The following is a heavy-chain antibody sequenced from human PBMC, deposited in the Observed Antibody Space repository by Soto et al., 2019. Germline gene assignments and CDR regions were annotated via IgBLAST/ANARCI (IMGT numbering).Heavy chain of an antibody. CDR3: ARDRGDCSSVSCYGSFYYGMDV. CDR1: GFIVSSHY. J-gene: IGHJ6*02. Sequence: SGGSLRLPCAASGFIVSSHYMSWVRQAPGKGLEWVSAIYSGGSTYYTDSVEGRFTISRDVSKNILYLQMNSLRADDTAVYYCARDRGDCSSVSCYGSFYYGMDVWGQGTTVTVSS. D-gene: IGHD2-2*01. CDR2: IYSGGST. V-gene: IGHV3-53*01.